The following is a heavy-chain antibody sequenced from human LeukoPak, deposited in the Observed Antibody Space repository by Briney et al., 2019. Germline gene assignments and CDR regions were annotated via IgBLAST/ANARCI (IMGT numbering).Heavy chain of an antibody. Sequence: GGSLRLSCAASGFTFSNAWMSWVRQAPGKGLEWVGRIKSKTDGGTTDYAAPVKGRFTISRDDSKNTLYLQMNSLRAEDTAVYYCAKDPGPDIQLTQPRWGKYFQHWGQGTLVTVSS. CDR3: AKDPGPDIQLTQPRWGKYFQH. D-gene: IGHD5-18*01. CDR1: GFTFSNAW. CDR2: IKSKTDGGTT. J-gene: IGHJ1*01. V-gene: IGHV3-15*01.